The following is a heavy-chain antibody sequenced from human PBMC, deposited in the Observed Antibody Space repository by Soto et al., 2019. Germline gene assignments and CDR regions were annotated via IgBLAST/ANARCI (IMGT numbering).Heavy chain of an antibody. Sequence: PWGSLVLCCAASVFTFSDYYMSWIRQAPGKGLEWVSHISSSSSYTNYADSVKGRFTISRDNAKNSLYLQMNSLRAEDTAVYYCARGKVPADIRYGMDVWGQGTTVTVSS. J-gene: IGHJ6*02. CDR2: ISSSSSYT. CDR1: VFTFSDYY. V-gene: IGHV3-11*06. D-gene: IGHD2-2*01. CDR3: ARGKVPADIRYGMDV.